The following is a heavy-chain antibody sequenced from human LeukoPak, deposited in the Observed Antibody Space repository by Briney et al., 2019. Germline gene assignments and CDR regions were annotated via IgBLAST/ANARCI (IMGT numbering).Heavy chain of an antibody. J-gene: IGHJ4*02. CDR1: GFTFSSYW. CDR3: ARDLASGYQLLFGDYLRHVH. V-gene: IGHV3-7*01. D-gene: IGHD2-2*01. Sequence: GESLKISCAASGFTFSSYWMSWVRQAPGKGLEWVANIKQDGSEKYYVDSVKGRFTISRDNAKNSLYLQMNSLRAEDTAVYYCARDLASGYQLLFGDYLRHVHWGQGTLVTVSS. CDR2: IKQDGSEK.